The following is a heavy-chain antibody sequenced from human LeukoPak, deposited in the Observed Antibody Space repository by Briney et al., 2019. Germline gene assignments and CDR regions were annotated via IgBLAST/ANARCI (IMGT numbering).Heavy chain of an antibody. CDR2: IHPSSGST. CDR3: ARDSITYCGGDCYSGY. Sequence: ASVEVSCKASGYSFGGYYLHWVRQAPGQGLEWMAWIHPSSGSTNYAQNLQGRVTMTTDTSTSTAYMKLRSLRSDDTAVYYCARDSITYCGGDCYSGYWGQGTPVTVSS. V-gene: IGHV1-2*02. J-gene: IGHJ4*02. CDR1: GYSFGGYY. D-gene: IGHD2-21*02.